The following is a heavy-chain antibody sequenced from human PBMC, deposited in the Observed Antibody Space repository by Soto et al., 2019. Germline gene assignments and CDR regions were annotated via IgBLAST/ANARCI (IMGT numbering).Heavy chain of an antibody. Sequence: ASVKVSCKASGYTLSSYTITWLRQAPGQGLEWVGWISADNGNTNYAQRLQGRVTMTTATSTSTAYMELRSLRSDDTTVYYCARGILAPGNIYNRVGPLYLDFCGQTPLVTVSS. J-gene: IGHJ4*02. CDR2: ISADNGNT. CDR3: ARGILAPGNIYNRVGPLYLDF. V-gene: IGHV1-18*04. D-gene: IGHD3-10*01. CDR1: GYTLSSYT.